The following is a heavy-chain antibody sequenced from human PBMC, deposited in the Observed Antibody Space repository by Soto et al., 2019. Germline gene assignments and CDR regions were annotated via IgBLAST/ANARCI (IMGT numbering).Heavy chain of an antibody. V-gene: IGHV3-33*01. D-gene: IGHD2-21*02. CDR2: IWYDGSNK. Sequence: GGYPRLSCAASGFTFSSYGMHWVRQAPGKGLEWVAVIWYDGSNKYYADSVKGRFTISRDNSKNTLYLQMNSLRAEDTAVYYCARVYTVVTPGWYFDLWGRGTLVSVSS. CDR1: GFTFSSYG. CDR3: ARVYTVVTPGWYFDL. J-gene: IGHJ2*01.